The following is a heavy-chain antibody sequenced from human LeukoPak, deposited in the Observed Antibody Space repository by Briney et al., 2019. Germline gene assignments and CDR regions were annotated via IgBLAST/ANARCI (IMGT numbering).Heavy chain of an antibody. J-gene: IGHJ6*03. CDR2: INDNGRA. V-gene: IGHV4-34*01. CDR1: GGSFSNYY. CDR3: ARRWNYGRNYYIDV. D-gene: IGHD1-7*01. Sequence: SSETLSLTCAVYGGSFSNYYWNWIRQPPGRGLEWLREINDNGRANYNPSLMSRVTVSVDTSKKQFSLRLTSVTAPDTAVYYCARRWNYGRNYYIDVWGKGATVSVSS.